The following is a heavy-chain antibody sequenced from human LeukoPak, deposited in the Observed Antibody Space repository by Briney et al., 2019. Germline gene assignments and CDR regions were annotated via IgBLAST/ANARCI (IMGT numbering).Heavy chain of an antibody. V-gene: IGHV3-53*01. J-gene: IGHJ3*02. CDR2: IYSGGST. D-gene: IGHD6-19*01. Sequence: SGGSLRLSCAASGFTVSSNYMSWVRQAPGKGLEWVSVIYSGGSTYYADSVKGRFTISRDNSRNTVYLQMNSLTVEDTAVYYCAKAQWLVHDAFNIWGQGTMVTVSS. CDR1: GFTVSSNY. CDR3: AKAQWLVHDAFNI.